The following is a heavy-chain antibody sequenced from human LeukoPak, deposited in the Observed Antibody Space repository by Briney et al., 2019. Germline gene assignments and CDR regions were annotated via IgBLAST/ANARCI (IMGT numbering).Heavy chain of an antibody. CDR1: GGTFSSYA. CDR3: ARDQDYYDSSGYPYYFDY. Sequence: SVMVSCKASGGTFSSYAISWVRQAPGQGLEWMGRIIPILGIANYAQKFQGRVTITADKSTSTAYMELSSLRSEDTAVYYCARDQDYYDSSGYPYYFDYWGQGTLVTVSS. D-gene: IGHD3-22*01. CDR2: IIPILGIA. V-gene: IGHV1-69*04. J-gene: IGHJ4*02.